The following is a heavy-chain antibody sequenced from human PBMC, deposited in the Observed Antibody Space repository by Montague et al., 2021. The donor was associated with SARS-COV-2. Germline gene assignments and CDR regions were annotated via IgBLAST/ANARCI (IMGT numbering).Heavy chain of an antibody. CDR1: GGSISSSSYY. CDR2: IYYSGST. J-gene: IGHJ5*02. D-gene: IGHD5-24*01. Sequence: SETLSLTCTVSGGSISSSSYYWGWIRQPPGKGLEWIGSIYYSGSTNYNPSLETRVTISVDPSKNQFSLKLSSVTAADTAVYYCAREDRWNWFDPWGQGTLVIVSS. V-gene: IGHV4-39*07. CDR3: AREDRWNWFDP.